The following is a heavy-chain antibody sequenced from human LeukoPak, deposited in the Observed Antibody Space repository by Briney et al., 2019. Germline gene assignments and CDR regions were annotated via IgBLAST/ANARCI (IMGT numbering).Heavy chain of an antibody. V-gene: IGHV3-21*01. CDR1: GFTFSTYN. J-gene: IGHJ3*02. CDR3: ARDVGASAPGAFDI. CDR2: ISSSSNYI. Sequence: GGSLRLSCAVSGFTFSTYNMNWVRQAPGKGLELVSSISSSSNYIYYADSVKGRFTISRDNAKNSLYLQMNSLRAEDTDVYYCARDVGASAPGAFDIWGQGTMVTVSS. D-gene: IGHD1-26*01.